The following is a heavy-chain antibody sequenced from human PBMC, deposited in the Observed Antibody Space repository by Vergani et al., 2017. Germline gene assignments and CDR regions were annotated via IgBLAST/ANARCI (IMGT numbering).Heavy chain of an antibody. J-gene: IGHJ3*02. CDR2: LSASDRRT. CDR1: GFTVSSNE. D-gene: IGHD6-19*01. CDR3: AKVGRSEVAGTFGAFDI. V-gene: IGHV3-23*04. Sequence: EVQLVESGGGLVQPGGSLRLSCAASGFTVSSNEMSWVRQAPGKGLEWVSTLSASDRRTHYADSVKGRFTISRDISKNTLFLHMNSLRPEDTAVYYCAKVGRSEVAGTFGAFDIWGQGTMVTVSS.